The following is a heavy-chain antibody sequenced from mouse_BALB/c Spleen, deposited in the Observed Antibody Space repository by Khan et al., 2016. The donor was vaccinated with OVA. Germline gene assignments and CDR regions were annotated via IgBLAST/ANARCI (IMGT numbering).Heavy chain of an antibody. CDR1: GYTFTSYT. CDR2: INPSNAYT. J-gene: IGHJ3*01. CDR3: VRDGAYHRNDGWFAY. Sequence: VQLQQSGAELARPGASVKMSCKASGYTFTSYTIHWIKLRPGQGLEWIGYINPSNAYTNYNQRFKDKATLTADKSSTTAYIQLSSLTSDDSAVYYSVRDGAYHRNDGWFAYWGLGTLVTVSA. D-gene: IGHD2-14*01. V-gene: IGHV1-4*01.